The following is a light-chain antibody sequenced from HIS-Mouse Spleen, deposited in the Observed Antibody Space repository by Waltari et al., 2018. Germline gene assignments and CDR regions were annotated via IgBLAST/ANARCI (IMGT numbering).Light chain of an antibody. CDR2: EDS. Sequence: SYELTQPPSVSVSPGQTARITCSGDALPKKYANWYPKKSGKAPVMVINEDSKQPSGIPGGFSGSGSGTMATLTISGAQVEDEADYYCYSTDSSGKHRVFGGGTKLTVL. V-gene: IGLV3-10*01. J-gene: IGLJ3*02. CDR3: YSTDSSGKHRV. CDR1: ALPKKY.